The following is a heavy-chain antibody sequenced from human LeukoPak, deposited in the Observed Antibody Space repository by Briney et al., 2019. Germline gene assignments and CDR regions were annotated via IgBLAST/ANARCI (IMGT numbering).Heavy chain of an antibody. CDR1: GGSISSSSYY. CDR2: IYYSGST. V-gene: IGHV4-39*01. D-gene: IGHD3-22*01. J-gene: IGHJ4*02. CDR3: ARHARTYYYDARVPGGFDY. Sequence: SETLSLTCTVSGGSISSSSYYWGWIRQPPGKGLEWIGSIYYSGSTYYNPSLKSRVTISVDTSKNQFSLKLSSVTAADTAVYYCARHARTYYYDARVPGGFDYWGQGTLVTVSS.